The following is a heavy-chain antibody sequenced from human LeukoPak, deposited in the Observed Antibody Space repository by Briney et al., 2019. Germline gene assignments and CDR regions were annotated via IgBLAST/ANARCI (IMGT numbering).Heavy chain of an antibody. CDR3: GRDRNLGIAHFDYIDY. CDR1: GVSLRNYG. V-gene: IGHV3-33*01. J-gene: IGHJ4*02. Sequence: GTSLRLSRTMSGVSLRNYGMHWIRQAPGKGLEWLAVILFDGSEEYYVDSVKGRFTISRDNSRDTLYLQMNNLRPDDTGVYYCGRDRNLGIAHFDYIDYWGQGTLVTVAS. D-gene: IGHD6-13*01. CDR2: ILFDGSEE.